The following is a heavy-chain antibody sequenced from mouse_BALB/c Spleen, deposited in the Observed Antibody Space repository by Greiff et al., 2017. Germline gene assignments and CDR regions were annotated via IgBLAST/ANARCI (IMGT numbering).Heavy chain of an antibody. Sequence: EVQGVESGGGLVKPGASVKLSCTASGFNIKDTYMHWVKQRPEQGLEWIGRIDPANGNTKYDPKFQGKATITADTSSNTAYLQLSSLTSEDTAVYYCASDEGGYWGQGTTLTVSS. CDR1: GFNIKDTY. J-gene: IGHJ2*01. CDR3: ASDEGGY. CDR2: IDPANGNT. D-gene: IGHD1-1*02. V-gene: IGHV14-3*02.